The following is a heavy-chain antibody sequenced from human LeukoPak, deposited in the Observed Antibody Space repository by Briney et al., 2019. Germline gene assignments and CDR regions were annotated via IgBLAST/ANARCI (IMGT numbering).Heavy chain of an antibody. CDR3: ARDWTYYDILTGYQQSDY. Sequence: GGSLRLSCAASGFTFSDYYMSWIRQAPGKGLEWVSYISSSSSYTNYADSVKGRFTISRDNAKNSLYLQMNSLRAEDTAVYYCARDWTYYDILTGYQQSDYWGQGTLVTVSS. J-gene: IGHJ4*02. CDR2: ISSSSSYT. CDR1: GFTFSDYY. V-gene: IGHV3-11*05. D-gene: IGHD3-9*01.